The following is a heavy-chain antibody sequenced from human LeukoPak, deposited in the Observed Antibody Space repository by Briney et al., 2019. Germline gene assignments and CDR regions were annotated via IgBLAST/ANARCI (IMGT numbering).Heavy chain of an antibody. CDR3: ASTNYYDSSGYYYVDDY. V-gene: IGHV1-69*01. D-gene: IGHD3-22*01. CDR2: IIPIFDTT. J-gene: IGHJ4*02. Sequence: SVKVSCKASGGTFSSYAISWVRQAPGQGLEWMGGIIPIFDTTNYAQKFQGRVTLTADESTSTAYMELSSLRSDDTAVYYCASTNYYDSSGYYYVDDYWGQGTLVTVSS. CDR1: GGTFSSYA.